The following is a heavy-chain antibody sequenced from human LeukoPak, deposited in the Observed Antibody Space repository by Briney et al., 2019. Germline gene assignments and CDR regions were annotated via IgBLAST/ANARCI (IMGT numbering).Heavy chain of an antibody. V-gene: IGHV4-34*01. CDR1: GFTFSSYG. CDR3: ARSKRTARHYYYYGMDV. Sequence: PGGSLRLSCAASGFTFSSYGMHWVRQAPGKGLEWIGEINHSGSTNYNPSLRSRVTISVDTSKNQFSLKLSSVTAADTAVYYCARSKRTARHYYYYGMDVWGQGTTVTVSS. D-gene: IGHD6-6*01. CDR2: INHSGST. J-gene: IGHJ6*02.